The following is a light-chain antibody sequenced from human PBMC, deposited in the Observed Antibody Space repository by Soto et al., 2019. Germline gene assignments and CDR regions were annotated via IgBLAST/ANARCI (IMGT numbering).Light chain of an antibody. CDR3: QHPW. CDR2: SAS. J-gene: IGKJ1*01. V-gene: IGKV1-9*01. Sequence: DIQLTQSPSFLSASIGDRVSLSCRASQDITKYLAWFHQKPGRAPKLLIYSASTLHVGVPARFSGSGSGTDFTLTISRLEPEDFAVYYCQHPWFGQGTKVDIK. CDR1: QDITKY.